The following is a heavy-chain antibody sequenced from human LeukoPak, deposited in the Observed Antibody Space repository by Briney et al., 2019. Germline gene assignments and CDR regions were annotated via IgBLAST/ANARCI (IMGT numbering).Heavy chain of an antibody. V-gene: IGHV4-4*07. CDR3: ERVDGGSTGILHP. CDR2: FSTTWST. CDR1: GPSISSYY. J-gene: IGHJ5*02. D-gene: IGHD7-27*01. Sequence: TAETLSLTCSLSGPSISSYYWTWIRQPAGNGLEWIGCFSTTWSTSYNPSLKSRVTMSVNTSKNQFSLRLSSVTAAETDVYYCERVDGGSTGILHPWGQGTLVTVSS.